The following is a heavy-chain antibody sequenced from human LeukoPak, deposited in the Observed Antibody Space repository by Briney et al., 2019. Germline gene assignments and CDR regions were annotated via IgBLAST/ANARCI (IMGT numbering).Heavy chain of an antibody. Sequence: ASVKVSCKASGYTFTSYGISWVRQAPGQGLEWMGWISAYNGNTNYAQKLQGRVTMTTDTSTSTAYMELRSLRSDDTAVYYCARERPPYSSSPDLNYWGQGTLVTVSS. D-gene: IGHD6-13*01. CDR2: ISAYNGNT. J-gene: IGHJ4*02. V-gene: IGHV1-18*01. CDR1: GYTFTSYG. CDR3: ARERPPYSSSPDLNY.